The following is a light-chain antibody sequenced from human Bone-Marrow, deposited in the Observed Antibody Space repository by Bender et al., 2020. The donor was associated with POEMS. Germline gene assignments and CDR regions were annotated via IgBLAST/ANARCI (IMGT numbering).Light chain of an antibody. V-gene: IGLV2-11*01. CDR1: SGDIGAYKY. CDR3: CSYGGSNTWV. J-gene: IGLJ3*02. Sequence: QSALTQPRAVSGFPGQSVTLSCSGTSGDIGAYKYVSWFQHHPGRAPKLMIYDVSARPSGVPDRFSGSKSGNTASLIISGLQGDDEADYYCCSYGGSNTWVIGGGTKVTVL. CDR2: DVS.